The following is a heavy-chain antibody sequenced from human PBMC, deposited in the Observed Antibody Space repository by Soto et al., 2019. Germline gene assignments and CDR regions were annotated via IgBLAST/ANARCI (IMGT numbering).Heavy chain of an antibody. J-gene: IGHJ4*02. CDR3: ARVKSIAARPGVFDY. CDR1: GFTFSSYW. V-gene: IGHV3-7*01. D-gene: IGHD6-6*01. Sequence: GGSLRLSCAASGFTFSSYWMSWVRQAPGKGLEWVANIKQDGSEKYYVDSVKGRFTISRDNAKNSLYLQMNSLRAEDTAVYYCARVKSIAARPGVFDYWGQGTLVTVSS. CDR2: IKQDGSEK.